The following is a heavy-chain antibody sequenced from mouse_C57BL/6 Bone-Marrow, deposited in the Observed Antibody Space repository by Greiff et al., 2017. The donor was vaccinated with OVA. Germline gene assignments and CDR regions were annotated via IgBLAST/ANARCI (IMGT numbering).Heavy chain of an antibody. Sequence: QVQLQQPGAELVMPGASVKLSCKASGYTFTSYWMHWVKQRPGQGLEWIGEIDPSDSYTNYNQKFKGKSTLTVDKSSSTAYMQLSSLTSEDSAVYYCARVYSNYPYDFDYWGQGTTLTVSS. CDR2: IDPSDSYT. D-gene: IGHD2-5*01. J-gene: IGHJ2*01. CDR1: GYTFTSYW. V-gene: IGHV1-69*01. CDR3: ARVYSNYPYDFDY.